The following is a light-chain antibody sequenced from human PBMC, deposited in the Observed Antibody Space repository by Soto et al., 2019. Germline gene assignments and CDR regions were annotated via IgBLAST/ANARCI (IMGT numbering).Light chain of an antibody. J-gene: IGLJ2*01. V-gene: IGLV1-44*01. CDR1: SSNIGSNT. Sequence: QPVLTQPPSASETPGQTVTISCSGSSSNIGSNTVNWYQQVPGTAPKLLMYANHYRPSGVPDRFSGSKSGTSAFLAISGLQSEDEGDYFCAVWDDSLNGVVFGGGTKLTVL. CDR3: AVWDDSLNGVV. CDR2: ANH.